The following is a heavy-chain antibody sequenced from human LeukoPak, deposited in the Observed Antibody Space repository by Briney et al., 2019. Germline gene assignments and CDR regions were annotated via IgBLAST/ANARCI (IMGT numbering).Heavy chain of an antibody. CDR2: INPSGSDT. CDR1: GYTFTAYY. V-gene: IGHV1-46*01. D-gene: IGHD1-26*01. Sequence: ASVKVSCKATGYTFTAYYMHWVRQAPGQGLEWMGLINPSGSDTVYAQKFQGRVTMTRDMSTSTDYMEVSSLRFDDTAVYYCARDNSVGDTAWWFDPWGQGTLVTVSS. CDR3: ARDNSVGDTAWWFDP. J-gene: IGHJ5*02.